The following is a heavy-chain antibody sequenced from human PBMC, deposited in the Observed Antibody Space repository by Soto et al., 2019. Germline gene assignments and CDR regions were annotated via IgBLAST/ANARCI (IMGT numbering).Heavy chain of an antibody. Sequence: EVQLVESGGGLVKPGGSLRLSCAASGFTFSSYNMNWVRQAPGKGLEWVSSISSSSSYIYYADSVKGRFTISRDNAKNSLYLQMNSLRAEDTAVYYCARKPRYGDSSYYFDYWGQGTLVTVSS. CDR2: ISSSSSYI. D-gene: IGHD4-17*01. CDR1: GFTFSSYN. V-gene: IGHV3-21*01. J-gene: IGHJ4*02. CDR3: ARKPRYGDSSYYFDY.